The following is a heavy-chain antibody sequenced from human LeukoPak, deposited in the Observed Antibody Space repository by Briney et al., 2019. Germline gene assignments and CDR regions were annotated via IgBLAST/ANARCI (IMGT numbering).Heavy chain of an antibody. Sequence: PGGSLRLSCAASGFTFSSYAMHWVRQAPGKGLEWVSGISWNSGSIGYADSVKGRFTISRDNAKNSLYLQMNSLRAEDMALYYCAKAPTRRWSHLYYFDYWGQGTLVTVSS. CDR1: GFTFSSYA. CDR3: AKAPTRRWSHLYYFDY. J-gene: IGHJ4*02. D-gene: IGHD4-23*01. V-gene: IGHV3-9*03. CDR2: ISWNSGSI.